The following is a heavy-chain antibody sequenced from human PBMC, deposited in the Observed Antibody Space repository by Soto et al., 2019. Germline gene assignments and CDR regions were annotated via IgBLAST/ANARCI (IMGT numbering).Heavy chain of an antibody. D-gene: IGHD3-16*02. CDR3: AKDKGAFGGVLVFAFDS. V-gene: IGHV3-30*18. CDR2: ITYDGKNK. CDR1: GFTFNSFG. J-gene: IGHJ4*02. Sequence: QVQLVESGGGVVHPGTSLRLSCAASGFTFNSFGIHWVRQAPGKGLEWVAVITYDGKNKYYADSVKGRFTISRDNSRDTLYLQMNSLTAEDTAMYYCAKDKGAFGGVLVFAFDSWGQGSLVTVSS.